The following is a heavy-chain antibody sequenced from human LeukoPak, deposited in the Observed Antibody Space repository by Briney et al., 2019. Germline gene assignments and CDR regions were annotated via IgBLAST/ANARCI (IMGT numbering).Heavy chain of an antibody. J-gene: IGHJ6*03. CDR3: AVSYYGSGSYYNFPPYYYYYMDV. CDR2: IYHSGST. V-gene: IGHV4-38-2*02. D-gene: IGHD3-10*01. CDR1: GYSISSGYY. Sequence: SETLSLTCTVSGYSISSGYYWGWIRQPPGKGLEWIGNIYHSGSTYYNPSLKSRVTMSVDTSKNQFSLKLSSVTAADTAVYYCAVSYYGSGSYYNFPPYYYYYMDVWGKGTTVTVSS.